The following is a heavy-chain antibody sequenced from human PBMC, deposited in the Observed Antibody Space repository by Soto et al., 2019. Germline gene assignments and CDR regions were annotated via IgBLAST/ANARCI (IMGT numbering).Heavy chain of an antibody. CDR3: ASAPGIAAATPDY. CDR2: ISGSGGST. D-gene: IGHD6-13*01. CDR1: GFTFSSYA. Sequence: EVQLLESGGGLVQPGGSLRLSCAASGFTFSSYAMSWVRQAPGKGLEWVSAISGSGGSTYYAASVKGRFTIARDKSENTLYLQMNSLRAEDTAVYYCASAPGIAAATPDYWGQGTLVTVSS. J-gene: IGHJ4*02. V-gene: IGHV3-23*01.